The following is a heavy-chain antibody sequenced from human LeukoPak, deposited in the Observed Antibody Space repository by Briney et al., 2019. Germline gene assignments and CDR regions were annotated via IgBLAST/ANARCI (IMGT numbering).Heavy chain of an antibody. J-gene: IGHJ3*02. CDR1: GFTFSSYG. Sequence: PGGSLRLSCAASGFTFSSYGMHWVRQAPGKGLEWVAVISYDGSNKYYADSVKGRFTISRDNSKNTLYLQMNSLRAEDTALYYCAKNSGNSKQGAFDIWGQGTMVTVSS. V-gene: IGHV3-30*18. D-gene: IGHD1-26*01. CDR3: AKNSGNSKQGAFDI. CDR2: ISYDGSNK.